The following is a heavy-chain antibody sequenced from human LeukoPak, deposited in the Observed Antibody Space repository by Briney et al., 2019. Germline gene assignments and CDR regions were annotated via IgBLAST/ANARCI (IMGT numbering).Heavy chain of an antibody. CDR1: GGSFSGYY. J-gene: IGHJ4*02. CDR3: ARAFYGSGSYLAY. V-gene: IGHV4-34*01. D-gene: IGHD3-10*01. CDR2: INHSGST. Sequence: SETLSLTCAVYGGSFSGYYWSWIRQPPGKGLEWIGEINHSGSTNYNPSLKSRVTISVDTSKNQFSLKLSFVTAADTAVYYCARAFYGSGSYLAYWGQGTLVTVSS.